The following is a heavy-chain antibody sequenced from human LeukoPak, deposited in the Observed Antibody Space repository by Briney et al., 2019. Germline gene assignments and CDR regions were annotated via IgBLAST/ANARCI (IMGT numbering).Heavy chain of an antibody. Sequence: ASVTVSCKASGYTFTGYYMHWVRQAPGQGLEWMGWINPNSGGTNYAQTFQGRVTMTRDTSISTAYMELSRLRSDDTAVYYCARAKGDAFDIWGQGTMVTVSS. CDR1: GYTFTGYY. J-gene: IGHJ3*02. CDR3: ARAKGDAFDI. V-gene: IGHV1-2*02. CDR2: INPNSGGT.